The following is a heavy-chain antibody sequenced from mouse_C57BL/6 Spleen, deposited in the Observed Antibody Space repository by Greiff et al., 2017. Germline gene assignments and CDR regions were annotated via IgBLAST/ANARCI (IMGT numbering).Heavy chain of an antibody. CDR3: TTNYYGSTAYFDV. CDR1: GFNIKDYY. D-gene: IGHD1-1*01. J-gene: IGHJ1*03. V-gene: IGHV14-1*01. Sequence: VQLQQSGAELVRPGASVKLSCTASGFNIKDYYMHWVKQRPEQGLEWIGRIDPEDGDTEYAPKFPGKATMTADTSSNTAYLQLSSLTSEDTAVDYCTTNYYGSTAYFDVWGTGTTVTVSS. CDR2: IDPEDGDT.